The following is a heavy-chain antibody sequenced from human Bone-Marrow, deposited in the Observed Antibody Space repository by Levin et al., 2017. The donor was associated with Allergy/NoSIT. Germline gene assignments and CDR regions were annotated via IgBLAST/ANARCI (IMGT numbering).Heavy chain of an antibody. Sequence: PSETLSLTCAVYGGSFSGYCWSWIRQPPGKGLEWIGEINHSGSTNYNPSLKSRVTISVDTSKNQFSLKLSSVTAADTAVYYCARSRPPCYSSSCPFDYWGQGTLVTVSS. J-gene: IGHJ4*02. CDR1: GGSFSGYC. CDR2: INHSGST. D-gene: IGHD6-13*01. V-gene: IGHV4-34*01. CDR3: ARSRPPCYSSSCPFDY.